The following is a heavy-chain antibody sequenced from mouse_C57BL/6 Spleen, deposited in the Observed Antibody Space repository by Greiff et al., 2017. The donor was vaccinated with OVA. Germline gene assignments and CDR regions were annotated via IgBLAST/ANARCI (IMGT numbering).Heavy chain of an antibody. D-gene: IGHD1-1*01. V-gene: IGHV3-6*01. Sequence: EVQLQESGPGLVKPSQSLSLTCSVTGYSIPSGYYWNWIRQFPGNKLEWMGYISYDGSNNYNPSLKNRISITRDTSKNQFFLKLNSVTTEDTATYYCARADYYGSSYDAMDYWGQGTSVTVSS. J-gene: IGHJ4*01. CDR3: ARADYYGSSYDAMDY. CDR1: GYSIPSGYY. CDR2: ISYDGSN.